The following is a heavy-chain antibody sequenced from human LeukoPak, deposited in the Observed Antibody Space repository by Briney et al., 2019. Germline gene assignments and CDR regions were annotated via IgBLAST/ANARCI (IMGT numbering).Heavy chain of an antibody. CDR1: GGSVDAYY. Sequence: SETLSLTCTVSGGSVDAYYWSWIRLPPVKGLEWIGYIFYSGSTNYNPSPKSRVTISVDTSKNQFSLKLSSVTAADTAVYFCARVKRGSGSYALDYWGQGTLVTVSS. CDR3: ARVKRGSGSYALDY. CDR2: IFYSGST. J-gene: IGHJ4*02. D-gene: IGHD3-10*01. V-gene: IGHV4-59*08.